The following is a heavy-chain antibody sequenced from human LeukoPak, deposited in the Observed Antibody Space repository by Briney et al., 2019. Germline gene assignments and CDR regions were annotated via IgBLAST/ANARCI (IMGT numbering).Heavy chain of an antibody. V-gene: IGHV1-69*13. CDR1: GGTFSSYA. Sequence: SVKVSCKASGGTFSSYAISWARQAPGQGLEWMGGIIPIFGTANYAQKFQGRVTITADESTSTAYMELSSLRSEDTAVYYCAREGVVAGYYFDYWGQGTPVTVSS. CDR3: AREGVVAGYYFDY. J-gene: IGHJ4*02. D-gene: IGHD6-19*01. CDR2: IIPIFGTA.